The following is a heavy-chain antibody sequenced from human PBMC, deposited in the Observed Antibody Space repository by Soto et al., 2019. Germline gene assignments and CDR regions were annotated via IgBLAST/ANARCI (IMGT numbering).Heavy chain of an antibody. V-gene: IGHV3-23*01. J-gene: IGHJ4*02. CDR1: GFTFSDYY. Sequence: SLRLSWAASGFTFSDYYMSWVRQAPGKGLEWVSAISGSGGSTYYADSVKGRFTISRDNSKNTLYLQMNSLRAEGTAVYYCAKEFDRSYDYWGQGTLVTVSS. D-gene: IGHD1-26*01. CDR3: AKEFDRSYDY. CDR2: ISGSGGST.